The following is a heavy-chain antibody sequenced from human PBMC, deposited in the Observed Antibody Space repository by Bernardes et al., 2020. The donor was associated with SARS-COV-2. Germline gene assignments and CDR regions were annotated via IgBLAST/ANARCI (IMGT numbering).Heavy chain of an antibody. J-gene: IGHJ4*02. V-gene: IGHV3-53*01. D-gene: IGHD3-3*01. CDR2: LFRDNV. Sequence: LRLSCGISRFTVSTNYMSWVRQAPGKGLEWVSGLFRDNVFYADSVKGRFTISRDNSDNTLYLHMNSLRAEDTAVYYCAKDRYYDFWSGYSVNFDYWGQGTLVTVSS. CDR3: AKDRYYDFWSGYSVNFDY. CDR1: RFTVSTNY.